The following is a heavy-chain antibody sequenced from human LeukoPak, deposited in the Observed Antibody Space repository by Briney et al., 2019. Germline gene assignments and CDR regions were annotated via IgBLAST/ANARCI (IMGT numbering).Heavy chain of an antibody. CDR1: GFTFSSYD. V-gene: IGHV3-30*02. CDR3: ARDPAYYYDSSGYFDY. Sequence: GGSLRLSCAASGFTFSSYDMHWVRQAPGKGLEWVAFIRYDGTNKYFADSVKGRFTISRDNSKNTLYLQMNSLRAEDTAVYYCARDPAYYYDSSGYFDYWGQGTLVTVSS. CDR2: IRYDGTNK. J-gene: IGHJ4*02. D-gene: IGHD3-22*01.